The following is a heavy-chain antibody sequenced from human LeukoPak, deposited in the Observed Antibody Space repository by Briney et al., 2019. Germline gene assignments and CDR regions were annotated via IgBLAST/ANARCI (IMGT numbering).Heavy chain of an antibody. J-gene: IGHJ6*02. V-gene: IGHV4-59*08. Sequence: SETLSLTCTVSGGSISSYYWSWIRQPPGKGLEWIGYIYYSGSTNYNPSLKSRVTISVDTSKNQFSLKLSSVTAADTAVYYCARQSAFGVVTDSHYYYYGMDVWGQGTTVTVSS. CDR3: ARQSAFGVVTDSHYYYYGMDV. CDR1: GGSISSYY. D-gene: IGHD3-3*01. CDR2: IYYSGST.